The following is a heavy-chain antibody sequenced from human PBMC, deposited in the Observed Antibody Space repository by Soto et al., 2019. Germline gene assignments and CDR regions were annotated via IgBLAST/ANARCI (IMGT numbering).Heavy chain of an antibody. CDR2: IYSGGST. Sequence: HPGGSLRLYCAASGFTVSSNYMSWVRQAPGKGLEWVSVIYSGGSTYYADSVKGRFTISRDNSKNTLYLQMNSLRAEDTAVYYCARDTGPPDYYYGMDVWGQGTTVTVSS. V-gene: IGHV3-53*01. CDR1: GFTVSSNY. J-gene: IGHJ6*02. D-gene: IGHD3-10*01. CDR3: ARDTGPPDYYYGMDV.